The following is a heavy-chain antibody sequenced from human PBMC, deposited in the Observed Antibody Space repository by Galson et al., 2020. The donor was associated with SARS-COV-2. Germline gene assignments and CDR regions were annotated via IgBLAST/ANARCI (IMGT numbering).Heavy chain of an antibody. V-gene: IGHV3-30*02. D-gene: IGHD2-2*01. J-gene: IGHJ4*02. Sequence: GESLKISCAASGVTFSSYGMHWIRQAPGKGLEWVAFIRFDGNNEYYADSVKGRFTVSRDNAKNMLYLQMTSLRPEDTAVYYCAKDVVLAVVVTAAVDDWGQGTLVTVSS. CDR1: GVTFSSYG. CDR2: IRFDGNNE. CDR3: AKDVVLAVVVTAAVDD.